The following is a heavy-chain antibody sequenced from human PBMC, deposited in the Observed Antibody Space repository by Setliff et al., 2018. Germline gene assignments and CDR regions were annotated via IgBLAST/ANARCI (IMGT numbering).Heavy chain of an antibody. CDR3: ARGGTYRYFDY. V-gene: IGHV4-39*07. CDR1: GASITNINYY. J-gene: IGHJ4*02. CDR2: IFYSGRT. Sequence: PSETLSLTCTVSGASITNINYYWGLIRQPPGKGLEWIGSIFYSGRTYSNVSLASRLTISVDTSKNQFSLKLSSVPAADMAVYYCARGGTYRYFDYWGQGTLVTVSS.